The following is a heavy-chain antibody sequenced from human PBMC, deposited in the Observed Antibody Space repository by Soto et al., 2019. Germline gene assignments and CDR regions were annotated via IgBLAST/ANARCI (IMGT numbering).Heavy chain of an antibody. CDR3: ASFGITGSSSWSKGYYYYGMDV. CDR2: IIPIFGTA. D-gene: IGHD6-13*01. CDR1: GGAFSSYA. V-gene: IGHV1-69*13. J-gene: IGHJ6*02. Sequence: SVKVSCKASGGAFSSYAISWVRQAPGQGLEWMGGIIPIFGTANYAQKFQGRVTITADESTSTAYMELSSLRSEDTAVYYCASFGITGSSSWSKGYYYYGMDVWGQGTTVTVSS.